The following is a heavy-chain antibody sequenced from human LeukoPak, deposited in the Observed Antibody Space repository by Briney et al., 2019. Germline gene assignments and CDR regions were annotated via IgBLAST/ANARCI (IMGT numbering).Heavy chain of an antibody. Sequence: ASVKVSCKASGYTFTSYAMHWVRQAPGQGLEWMGWISAYDGNTDYAQKFRGRFTMTTDTPTSTAYMELRSLTSDDTAVYYCVRDPPQQLARLGFDYWGQGTLVTVSS. CDR1: GYTFTSYA. J-gene: IGHJ4*02. D-gene: IGHD6-13*01. CDR3: VRDPPQQLARLGFDY. CDR2: ISAYDGNT. V-gene: IGHV1-18*01.